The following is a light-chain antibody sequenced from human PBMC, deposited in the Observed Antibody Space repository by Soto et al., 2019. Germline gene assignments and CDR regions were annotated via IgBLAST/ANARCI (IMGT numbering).Light chain of an antibody. J-gene: IGKJ4*01. V-gene: IGKV3-11*01. CDR2: DAS. CDR3: HHLIIWPPLT. Sequence: EVVLTQSPATLSMSPGERATLSCRASQSVSIYLAWYQQKPGQAPRLLIYDASNMATCIPARFSRIWSWTDFTLTITSLEHEDFSVYYCHHLIIWPPLTFGRGT. CDR1: QSVSIY.